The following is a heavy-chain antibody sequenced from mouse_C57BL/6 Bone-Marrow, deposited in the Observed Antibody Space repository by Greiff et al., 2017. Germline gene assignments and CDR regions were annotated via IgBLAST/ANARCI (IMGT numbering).Heavy chain of an antibody. Sequence: LQQSGAELVRPGASVKMSCKASGYTFTSYNMDWVKQTPRQGLEWIGDIYPGNGDTSYNQKFKGKATLTVDKSSSTAYMQLSSLTSEDSAVYFCARKGDYYVDYWGQGTTLTVSS. J-gene: IGHJ2*01. CDR2: IYPGNGDT. D-gene: IGHD2-1*01. CDR3: ARKGDYYVDY. CDR1: GYTFTSYN. V-gene: IGHV1-12*01.